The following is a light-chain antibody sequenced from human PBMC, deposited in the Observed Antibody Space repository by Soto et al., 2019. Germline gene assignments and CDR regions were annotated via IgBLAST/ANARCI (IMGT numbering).Light chain of an antibody. Sequence: DIVMTQSPDSLAVSLGERATINCKSSQSVSYSSGHKNYLAWDQQKPGHPPKLLISWAFTRQSGVPNRFSGSGSGTDFTVTISCLQAEDVAVYCCQQYYSHFYTLGQGTKLEIK. V-gene: IGKV4-1*01. CDR3: QQYYSHFYT. J-gene: IGKJ2*01. CDR2: WAF. CDR1: QSVSYSSGHKNY.